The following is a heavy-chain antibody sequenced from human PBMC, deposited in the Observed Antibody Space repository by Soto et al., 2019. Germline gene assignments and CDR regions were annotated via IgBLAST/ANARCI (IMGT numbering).Heavy chain of an antibody. D-gene: IGHD2-2*03. Sequence: EVQLLESGGGLVQPGGSLRLSCEASGFTFSTSAMSWVRQAPGKGLEWVSTISDSGSTYYADSVKGRFTISRDNSKNTLYLQMNSLRAEDTXXXXXXKVXGEDGYCSRTSCLYYFHHWGQGTLVTVSS. CDR2: ISDSGST. CDR3: XKVXGEDGYCSRTSCLYYFHH. V-gene: IGHV3-23*01. CDR1: GFTFSTSA. J-gene: IGHJ4*02.